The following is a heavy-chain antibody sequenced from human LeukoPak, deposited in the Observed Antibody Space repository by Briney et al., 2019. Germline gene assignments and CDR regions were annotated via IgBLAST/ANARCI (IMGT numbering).Heavy chain of an antibody. CDR3: ARGKRRFDS. CDR1: GFTFSDYY. J-gene: IGHJ4*02. Sequence: PGGSLRLSCAASGFTFSDYYMSWIRQAPGKGLEWVSYMSESGSSIYYAASVKGRFTISGDNVNHSLFLQMNSLRAEDTAVYYCARGKRRFDSWGQGTLVTVSS. V-gene: IGHV3-11*01. CDR2: MSESGSSI.